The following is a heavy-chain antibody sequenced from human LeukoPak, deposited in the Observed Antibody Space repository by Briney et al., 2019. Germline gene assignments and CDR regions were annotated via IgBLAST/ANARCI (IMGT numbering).Heavy chain of an antibody. J-gene: IGHJ4*02. CDR1: GGTFSSYA. D-gene: IGHD3-10*01. CDR3: ARSKYGSGFIPPKELDY. Sequence: SVKVSCKASGGTFSSYAISWVRQAPGQGLEWMGRIIPILGIANYAQKFQGRVTITADKSTSTAYMELSSLRSEDTAVYYCARSKYGSGFIPPKELDYWGQGTPVTVSS. V-gene: IGHV1-69*04. CDR2: IIPILGIA.